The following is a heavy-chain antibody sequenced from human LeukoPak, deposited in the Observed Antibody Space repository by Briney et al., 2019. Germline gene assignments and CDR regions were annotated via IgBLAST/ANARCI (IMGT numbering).Heavy chain of an antibody. CDR3: ARRGSLGYCGSTSCFGFDY. V-gene: IGHV5-51*01. CDR1: GYSFTNYW. D-gene: IGHD2-2*01. J-gene: IGHJ4*02. CDR2: IYPADSNT. Sequence: KTGESLKISCKGSGYSFTNYWIGWVRQMPGKGLEWMGIIYPADSNTRYSPSFQGQVTISADKSISTAYLQWSSLKASDTAMYYCARRGSLGYCGSTSCFGFDYWGQGTLVTVSS.